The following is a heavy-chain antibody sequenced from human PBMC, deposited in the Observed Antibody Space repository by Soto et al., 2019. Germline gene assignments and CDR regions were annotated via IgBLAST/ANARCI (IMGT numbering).Heavy chain of an antibody. D-gene: IGHD6-19*01. CDR1: SDPISSYY. V-gene: IGHV4-59*08. CDR2: TDYSGNT. Sequence: QVQLQESGPGLVRPSETLSLTCTVSSDPISSYYWFWILQSPGTGLEWFGYTDYSGNTNYNPSLKSRVTISGDTSKNQFSLRLSSVTAADPAVYYCARAVGDPLYHLDYWGQGTLVTVSS. J-gene: IGHJ4*02. CDR3: ARAVGDPLYHLDY.